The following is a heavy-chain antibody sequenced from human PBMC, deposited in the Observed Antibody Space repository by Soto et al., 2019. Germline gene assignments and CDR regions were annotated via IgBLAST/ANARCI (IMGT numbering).Heavy chain of an antibody. D-gene: IGHD3-22*01. CDR3: AKVTDSSGYYFGGMDV. V-gene: IGHV3-23*01. CDR2: ISGSGGST. CDR1: GFTFRSYA. Sequence: PGGSLRLSCASSGFTFRSYAMSLVRQAPGKGLEWVSAISGSGGSTYYADSVKGRFTISRDNSKNTLYLQMNSLRAEDTAVYYCAKVTDSSGYYFGGMDVWGQGTTVTVSS. J-gene: IGHJ6*02.